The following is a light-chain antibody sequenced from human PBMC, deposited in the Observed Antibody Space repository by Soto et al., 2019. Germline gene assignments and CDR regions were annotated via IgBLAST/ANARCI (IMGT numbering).Light chain of an antibody. J-gene: IGKJ2*01. CDR3: QQYGSSPRYT. CDR2: GAS. CDR1: QSVSTRY. Sequence: EIVLTQSPGTPSLSPGERATLSCRASQSVSTRYLAWYRQKPGQAPRLLIYGASSRATGIPDRFSGSGSGTDFTLSISRLEPEDSAVYYCQQYGSSPRYTFGQGTKLEIK. V-gene: IGKV3-20*01.